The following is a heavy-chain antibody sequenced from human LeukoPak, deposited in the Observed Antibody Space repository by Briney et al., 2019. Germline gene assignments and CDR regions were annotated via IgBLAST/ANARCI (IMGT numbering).Heavy chain of an antibody. CDR2: IWYDGSNK. D-gene: IGHD2-2*01. CDR1: GFTFSNYG. Sequence: GRSLRLSCAASGFTFSNYGMHWVRQAPGKGLEWVAVIWYDGSNKYYADSVKGRFTISRDNSKNTLYLQMNSLRDEDMAVYYCASHCSSTSCYAGDYWGQGTLVTVSS. J-gene: IGHJ4*02. V-gene: IGHV3-33*01. CDR3: ASHCSSTSCYAGDY.